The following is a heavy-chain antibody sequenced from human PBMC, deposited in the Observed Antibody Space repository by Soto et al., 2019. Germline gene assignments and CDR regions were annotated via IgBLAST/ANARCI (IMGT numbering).Heavy chain of an antibody. J-gene: IGHJ4*02. CDR1: GFTFSSYA. V-gene: IGHV3-23*01. Sequence: EVQLLESGGGLVQPGGSLRLSCAASGFTFSSYAMSWVRQAPGKGLEWVSAISGSGGSTYYADSVKGRFTISRDNSKNTLYLQMNSLRAEDTAVYYCAKNQGTWVVVAATPYDYWGQGTLVTVSS. D-gene: IGHD2-15*01. CDR3: AKNQGTWVVVAATPYDY. CDR2: ISGSGGST.